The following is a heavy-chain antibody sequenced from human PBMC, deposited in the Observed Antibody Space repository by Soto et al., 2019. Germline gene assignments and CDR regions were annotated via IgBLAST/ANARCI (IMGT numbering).Heavy chain of an antibody. J-gene: IGHJ4*02. CDR2: ISAGGGTT. CDR1: GFSFSSYA. D-gene: IGHD6-19*01. Sequence: EVQLLESGGGLVQPGGSLRLSCAASGFSFSSYAMSWVRQAPGKGLEWVSTISAGGGTTYYADSVKGRFTISRDNSENPLYLQMNSLRVEDTAVYYCAKRLIYHSAWYYFDYWGQGTLVTVSS. CDR3: AKRLIYHSAWYYFDY. V-gene: IGHV3-23*01.